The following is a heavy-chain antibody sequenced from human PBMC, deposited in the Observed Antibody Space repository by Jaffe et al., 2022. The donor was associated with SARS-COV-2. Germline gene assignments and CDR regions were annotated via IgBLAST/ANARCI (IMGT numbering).Heavy chain of an antibody. V-gene: IGHV3-23*01. CDR3: AKCPDFTPLYDYFDS. J-gene: IGHJ4*02. CDR1: GFTFSSYA. CDR2: ITGSDGST. D-gene: IGHD2-21*02. Sequence: EVQLLESGGGLVQPGGSLRLSCAASGFTFSSYAMSWVRQAPGKGLEWVSGITGSDGSTYYADSVKGRFTISRDNSKNTLYLQMSSLRAEDTAVYYCAKCPDFTPLYDYFDSWGQGILVTVSS.